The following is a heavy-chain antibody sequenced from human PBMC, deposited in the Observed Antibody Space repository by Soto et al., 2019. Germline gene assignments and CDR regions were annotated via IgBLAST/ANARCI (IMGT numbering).Heavy chain of an antibody. CDR1: GFTFSSYW. D-gene: IGHD3-10*01. Sequence: EVQLVESGGGLVQPGGSLRLSCAASGFTFSSYWMSWVRQAPGKGLEWVANIKQDGSEKYYVDSVKGRFTISRDNAKNSLYQQMNCLRAEDTAVYYCAREGVRGVMSYYGMDVWGQGTTVTVSS. CDR3: AREGVRGVMSYYGMDV. V-gene: IGHV3-7*04. J-gene: IGHJ6*02. CDR2: IKQDGSEK.